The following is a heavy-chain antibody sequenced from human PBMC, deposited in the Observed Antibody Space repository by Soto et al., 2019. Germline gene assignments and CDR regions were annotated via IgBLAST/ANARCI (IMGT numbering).Heavy chain of an antibody. J-gene: IGHJ4*02. Sequence: VGSLRLSCVASCFTFRAYSMSWVRQAPGQGLEWVSSITSSSTYIYYTRSVEGRFTISRDDAKNSLHLQMNSLRAEDTAVYYCARDLLEGYGHARQPDYWGQGTLVTV. CDR1: CFTFRAYS. CDR3: ARDLLEGYGHARQPDY. V-gene: IGHV3-21*06. CDR2: ITSSSTYI. D-gene: IGHD5-18*01.